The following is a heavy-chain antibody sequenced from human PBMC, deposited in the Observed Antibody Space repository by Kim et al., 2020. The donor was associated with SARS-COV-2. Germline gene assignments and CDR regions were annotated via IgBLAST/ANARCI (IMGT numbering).Heavy chain of an antibody. D-gene: IGHD3-10*01. Sequence: SETLSLTCAVYGGSFSGYYWSWIRQPPGKGLEWIGEINHSGSTNYNPSLKSRVTISVDTSKNQFSLKLSSVTAADTAVYYCARGFQPRGPKDYWGQGTLVTVSS. CDR3: ARGFQPRGPKDY. J-gene: IGHJ4*02. CDR2: INHSGST. CDR1: GGSFSGYY. V-gene: IGHV4-34*01.